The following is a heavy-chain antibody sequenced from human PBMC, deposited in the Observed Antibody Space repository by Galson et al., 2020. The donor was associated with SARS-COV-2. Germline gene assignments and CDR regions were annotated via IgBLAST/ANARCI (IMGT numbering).Heavy chain of an antibody. J-gene: IGHJ4*02. CDR2: INHSGTT. CDR3: ASIGEQWMGNYFDY. V-gene: IGHV4-34*01. CDR1: GGSFNTYF. Sequence: SETLSLTCAVYGGSFNTYFWSWIRQPPGKGLEWIGEINHSGTTYYNPSLKSRVTISIDTSKNQFSLKLSSVTAADTAVYFCASIGEQWMGNYFDYWGQGTLVTVSS. D-gene: IGHD6-19*01.